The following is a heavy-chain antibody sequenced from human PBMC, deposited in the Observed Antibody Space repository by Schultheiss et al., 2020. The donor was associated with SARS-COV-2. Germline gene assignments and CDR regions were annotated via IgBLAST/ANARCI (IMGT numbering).Heavy chain of an antibody. Sequence: GGSLRLSCAASGFTFDDYAMHWVRQAPGKGLEWVSGISWNSGSIGYADSVKGRFTISRDNAKNSLYLQMNSLRAEDTAVYYCARDFVAVAGRTFDYWGQGTLVNVSS. CDR1: GFTFDDYA. CDR3: ARDFVAVAGRTFDY. D-gene: IGHD6-19*01. CDR2: ISWNSGSI. V-gene: IGHV3-9*01. J-gene: IGHJ4*02.